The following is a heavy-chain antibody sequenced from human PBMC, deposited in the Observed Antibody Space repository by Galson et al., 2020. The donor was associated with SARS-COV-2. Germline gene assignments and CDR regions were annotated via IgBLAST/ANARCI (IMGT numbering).Heavy chain of an antibody. CDR3: AREYYYALDV. Sequence: GGSLRLSCAASAFTFSDYYMNWIRQAPGKGLEWLSHITSSGSTISYADSVKGRFTIPRDNAKNSLYLQMNSLRAEDTAVYYCAREYYYALDVWGQGTTVTVS. CDR2: ITSSGSTI. J-gene: IGHJ6*02. CDR1: AFTFSDYY. V-gene: IGHV3-11*01.